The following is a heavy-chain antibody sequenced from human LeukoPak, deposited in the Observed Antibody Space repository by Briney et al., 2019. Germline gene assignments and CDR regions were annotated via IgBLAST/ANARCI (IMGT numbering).Heavy chain of an antibody. J-gene: IGHJ4*02. CDR2: ISWNSGSI. CDR1: GFIFDDYA. D-gene: IGHD2-2*02. Sequence: GRSLRLSCAASGFIFDDYAIHWVRQAPGKGLEWVSGISWNSGSIGYADSMKGRFTISRDNAKNSLYLQMNSLRAEDTALYYCARAIGVTCISTSCYSFDYWGQGTLVTVSS. V-gene: IGHV3-9*01. CDR3: ARAIGVTCISTSCYSFDY.